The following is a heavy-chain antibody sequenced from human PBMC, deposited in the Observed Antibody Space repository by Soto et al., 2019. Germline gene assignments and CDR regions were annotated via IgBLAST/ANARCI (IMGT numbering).Heavy chain of an antibody. V-gene: IGHV4-34*01. CDR2: INHSGST. D-gene: IGHD6-13*01. Sequence: SETLSLTCAVYGGSFSGYYWSWIRQPPGKGLEWIGEINHSGSTNYNPSLKSRVTISVDTSKNQFSLKLSSVTAADTAVYYCARGKAAAGTGYYGMDVWGQGTPVTVSS. CDR3: ARGKAAAGTGYYGMDV. J-gene: IGHJ6*02. CDR1: GGSFSGYY.